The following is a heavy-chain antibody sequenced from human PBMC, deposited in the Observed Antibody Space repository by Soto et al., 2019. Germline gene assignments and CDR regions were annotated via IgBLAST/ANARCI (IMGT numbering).Heavy chain of an antibody. Sequence: PGGSLRLSCAASGFTFSSYAMSWVRQAPGKGLEWVSAISGSGGSTYYADSVKGRFTISRDNSKNTLYLQMNSLRAEDTAVYYCAKVSELGYCSSTSCLDYWGPGTPAPVYS. CDR2: ISGSGGST. CDR1: GFTFSSYA. CDR3: AKVSELGYCSSTSCLDY. V-gene: IGHV3-23*01. J-gene: IGHJ4*02. D-gene: IGHD2-2*01.